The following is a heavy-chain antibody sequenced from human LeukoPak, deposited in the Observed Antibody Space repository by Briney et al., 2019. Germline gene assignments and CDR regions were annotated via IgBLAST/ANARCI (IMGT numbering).Heavy chain of an antibody. Sequence: GRSLRLSCAASGFTFSSYGMHWVRQAPGKGLEWVAVIWYDGSNKYYADSVKGRFTISRDNSKNTLYLQMNSLRAEDTAVYYCAKDRTRYYDSSGYSGDDYWGQGTLVTVSS. CDR1: GFTFSSYG. CDR2: IWYDGSNK. J-gene: IGHJ4*02. D-gene: IGHD3-22*01. CDR3: AKDRTRYYDSSGYSGDDY. V-gene: IGHV3-33*06.